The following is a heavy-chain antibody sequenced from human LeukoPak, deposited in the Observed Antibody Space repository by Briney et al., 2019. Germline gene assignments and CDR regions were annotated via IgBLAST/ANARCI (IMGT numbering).Heavy chain of an antibody. CDR1: GGSITPYY. Sequence: SETLSLTCSVSGGSITPYYCTWIRQPPGKGLEWIGYIFYSGSTNYNSSLKSRVTISVDASKNHFSLKVSSVTAADTAVYYCARSASAMAPFDSWGQGTLVTVSS. J-gene: IGHJ4*02. CDR3: ARSASAMAPFDS. D-gene: IGHD5-18*01. V-gene: IGHV4-59*13. CDR2: IFYSGST.